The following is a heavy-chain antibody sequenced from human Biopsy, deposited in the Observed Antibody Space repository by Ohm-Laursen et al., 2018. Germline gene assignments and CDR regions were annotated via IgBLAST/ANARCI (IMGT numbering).Heavy chain of an antibody. J-gene: IGHJ5*02. CDR3: ARGRSHLRPDHDWFDP. CDR2: ISRSTSHI. CDR1: GSSLRNYT. Sequence: SLRLSFAATGSSLRNYTINWVRQAPGKGLEWVSSISRSTSHILYAETLKGRFTSSRDNAKNSVYLQMNSLRAEDTGVYYCARGRSHLRPDHDWFDPWGQGTLVTVSS. V-gene: IGHV3-21*06. D-gene: IGHD1-14*01.